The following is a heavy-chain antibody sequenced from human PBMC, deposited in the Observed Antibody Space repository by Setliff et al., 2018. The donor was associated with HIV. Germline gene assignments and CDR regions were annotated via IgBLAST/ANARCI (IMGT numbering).Heavy chain of an antibody. D-gene: IGHD2-21*02. CDR3: VRVVTFFSTGPHFDP. CDR1: GFKIEEYA. Sequence: PGGSLRLSCVGSGFKIEEYAMAWVRQVPGKGLEWVSSISWNSINIDYADSVKGRFTISRDSAKNSLFLQMNSLRTEDTGVYYCVRVVTFFSTGPHFDPWGQGTLVTVSS. CDR2: ISWNSINI. J-gene: IGHJ5*02. V-gene: IGHV3-9*01.